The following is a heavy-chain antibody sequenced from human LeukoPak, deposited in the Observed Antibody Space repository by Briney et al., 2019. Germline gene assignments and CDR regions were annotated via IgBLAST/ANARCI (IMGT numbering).Heavy chain of an antibody. CDR1: GFTFNKDG. CDR3: AKDRSTNWSLDY. Sequence: PGGSLRLSCAASGFTFNKDGMHWVRQAPGKGLEWVTFIGYDGNTKYYADSVGGRFTISRDNLKNTLYLQMNSLRPEDAAVYYCAKDRSTNWSLDYWGQGTLVIVSS. D-gene: IGHD6-13*01. V-gene: IGHV3-30*02. CDR2: IGYDGNTK. J-gene: IGHJ4*02.